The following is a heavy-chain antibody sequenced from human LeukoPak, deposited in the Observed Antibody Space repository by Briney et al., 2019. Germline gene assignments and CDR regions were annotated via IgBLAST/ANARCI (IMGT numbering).Heavy chain of an antibody. CDR3: TSGIGTYDY. CDR1: GLTFSEYW. J-gene: IGHJ4*02. D-gene: IGHD1-14*01. V-gene: IGHV3-74*03. CDR2: ISKDGGST. Sequence: GGSLRLSCAVSGLTFSEYWMHWVRQDAGKGLVWVAGISKDGGSTEYADFVKGRCTISRDNAKNTLYLQMNSLTVDDTAVYYCTSGIGTYDYWGLGAQVTASS.